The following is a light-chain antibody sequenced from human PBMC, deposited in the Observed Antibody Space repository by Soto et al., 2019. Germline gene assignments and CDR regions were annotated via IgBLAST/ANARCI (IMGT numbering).Light chain of an antibody. CDR2: AVT. V-gene: IGLV2-14*01. CDR3: ASYTTSTTQV. CDR1: SSDVGKFDY. J-gene: IGLJ3*02. Sequence: SALAQPASVSASPGQSITISCTGTSSDVGKFDYVSWYQHHPGKAPKLVISAVTRRSSGISDRFSGSKSGNTASLTISGLQAEDEADYYCASYTTSTTQVFGGGTKLTVL.